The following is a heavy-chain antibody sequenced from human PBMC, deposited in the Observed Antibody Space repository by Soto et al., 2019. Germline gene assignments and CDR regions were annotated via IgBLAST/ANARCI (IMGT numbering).Heavy chain of an antibody. D-gene: IGHD6-6*01. CDR3: ATNIAAVGELANWFDP. CDR1: GVSISSYY. V-gene: IGHV4-59*01. CDR2: VHYSGST. Sequence: SETLSLTCTVSGVSISSYYWSWIRQPPGKGLEWIGYVHYSGSTNYNPSLKSRVTISLDTSKNQFSLKVRSVTAADTVIYYCATNIAAVGELANWFDPWGQGTLVTVSS. J-gene: IGHJ5*02.